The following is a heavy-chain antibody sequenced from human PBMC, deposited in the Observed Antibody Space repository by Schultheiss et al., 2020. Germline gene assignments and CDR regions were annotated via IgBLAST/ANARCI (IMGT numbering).Heavy chain of an antibody. J-gene: IGHJ6*02. CDR2: ISSSSSYI. D-gene: IGHD6-13*01. V-gene: IGHV3-21*01. CDR3: AREVDWYSSSWYDLTGTDGMDV. CDR1: GFTFSSYS. Sequence: GGSLRLSCAASGFTFSSYSMNWVRQAPGKGLEWVSSISSSSSYIYYADSVKGRFTISRDNAKNSLYLQMNSLRAEDTAVYYCAREVDWYSSSWYDLTGTDGMDVWGQGTTVTGYS.